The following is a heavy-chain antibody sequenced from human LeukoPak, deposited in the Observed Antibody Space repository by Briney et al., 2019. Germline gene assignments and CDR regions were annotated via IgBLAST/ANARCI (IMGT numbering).Heavy chain of an antibody. Sequence: SQTLSLTCTVYGGSISSGGYYWSWIRQHPGKGLEWIGYIHYSGSTYYNPSLKSRVTISVDTSKNQFSLKLSSVTAADTAVYYCARGSYGSGGYWGQGTLVTVSS. CDR1: GGSISSGGYY. J-gene: IGHJ4*02. V-gene: IGHV4-31*03. CDR3: ARGSYGSGGY. CDR2: IHYSGST. D-gene: IGHD3-10*01.